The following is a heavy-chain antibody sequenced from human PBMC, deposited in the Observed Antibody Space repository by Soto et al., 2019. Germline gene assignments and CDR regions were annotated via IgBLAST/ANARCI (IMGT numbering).Heavy chain of an antibody. CDR3: ARVGRSCSSTSCPYYYFGMDV. V-gene: IGHV4-30-4*01. D-gene: IGHD2-2*01. J-gene: IGHJ6*02. CDR1: GGSISSGDYY. CDR2: IYYSGST. Sequence: SETLSLTCTVSGGSISSGDYYWSWIRQPPGKGLEWIAYIYYSGSTYYNPSLKSRVTISVDTSRNQFSLNLSSVTAADTAVYYCARVGRSCSSTSCPYYYFGMDVWGQGTTVTVSS.